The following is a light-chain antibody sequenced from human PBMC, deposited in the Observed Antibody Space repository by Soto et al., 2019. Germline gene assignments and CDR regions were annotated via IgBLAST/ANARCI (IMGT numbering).Light chain of an antibody. CDR1: QSVGSN. Sequence: EIVMTQSPATLSVSPGERATVSCRASQSVGSNLAWYQQKPGQAPRLLIYGASTRATGIPARFTGSGSGTEFTLTISSLQSADFALYYCQQYNNWPPYTFGQGTNLDIK. CDR2: GAS. J-gene: IGKJ2*01. CDR3: QQYNNWPPYT. V-gene: IGKV3-15*01.